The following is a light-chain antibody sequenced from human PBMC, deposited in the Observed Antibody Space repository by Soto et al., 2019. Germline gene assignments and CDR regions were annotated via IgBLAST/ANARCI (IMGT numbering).Light chain of an antibody. J-gene: IGLJ2*01. CDR3: AAWDDSLTGHVV. V-gene: IGLV1-44*01. Sequence: QSVLTQPPSASGTPGQRVTISCSGSSSNIGSNTVNWYQQLPGAAPKLRIYSNNQLHSGVPDRFSGSKSGTSASLAISGLQSEDEADYYCAAWDDSLTGHVVFGGGTKLTVL. CDR1: SSNIGSNT. CDR2: SNN.